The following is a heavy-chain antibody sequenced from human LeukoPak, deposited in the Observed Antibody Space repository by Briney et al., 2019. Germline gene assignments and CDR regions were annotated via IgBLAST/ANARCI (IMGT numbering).Heavy chain of an antibody. CDR1: GFTFSGYW. V-gene: IGHV3-7*01. J-gene: IGHJ4*02. CDR2: IKQDGSEK. D-gene: IGHD6-19*01. Sequence: QPGGSLRLSCAASGFTFSGYWMMWIRQAPGKGLEWVTNIKQDGSEKYYVDSVKGRFTISRDNAKNSLYLQMNSLRAEDTAVYYCARISGWPATFDYWGQGTPVTVSS. CDR3: ARISGWPATFDY.